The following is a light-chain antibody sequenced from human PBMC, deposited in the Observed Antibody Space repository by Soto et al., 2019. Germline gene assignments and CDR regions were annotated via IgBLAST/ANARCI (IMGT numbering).Light chain of an antibody. CDR1: PSVPNY. CDR3: QQSNTWPPVT. V-gene: IGKV3-11*01. Sequence: EIALTQSPATLSLSPGERATLSCRASPSVPNYGAWYQQKPGQAPRLLIYGAFNRATGIRAMFSGSGSGADFTLTISSLEPEDFAIYYCQQSNTWPPVTFGQGTRLEIK. CDR2: GAF. J-gene: IGKJ5*01.